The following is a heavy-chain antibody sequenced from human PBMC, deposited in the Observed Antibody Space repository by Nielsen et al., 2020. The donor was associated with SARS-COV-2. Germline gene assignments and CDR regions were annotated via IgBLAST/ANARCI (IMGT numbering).Heavy chain of an antibody. CDR2: IKPDGSEK. CDR1: GFTFNRHW. CDR3: ARDWSRAFDV. V-gene: IGHV3-7*01. J-gene: IGHJ3*01. Sequence: GESLKISCAASGFTFNRHWMSWVRQAPGKGLEWVADIKPDGSEKFYVDSVKGRFTISRDNAKNSMSLQMNSLRVEDTAVYYCARDWSRAFDVWGQGTMVTVSS.